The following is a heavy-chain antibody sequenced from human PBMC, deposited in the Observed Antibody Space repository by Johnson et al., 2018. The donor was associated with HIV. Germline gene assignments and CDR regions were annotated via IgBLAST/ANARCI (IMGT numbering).Heavy chain of an antibody. J-gene: IGHJ3*02. CDR3: ARVRWQIQSVDVFDI. CDR1: AFTFSNYA. D-gene: IGHD5-24*01. V-gene: IGHV3-30-3*01. Sequence: QVQLVESGGGVVQPGRSLRLACAASAFTFSNYAMHWVRQAPGKGLEWVAVISYDGSSKYYAESLKGRISISRDNSMNTLYLQMDSLRAEDTAVYYCARVRWQIQSVDVFDIWGQGTLVTVSS. CDR2: ISYDGSSK.